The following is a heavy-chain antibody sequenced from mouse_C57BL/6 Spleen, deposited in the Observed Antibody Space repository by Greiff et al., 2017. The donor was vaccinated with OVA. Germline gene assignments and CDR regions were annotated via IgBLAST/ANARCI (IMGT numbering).Heavy chain of an antibody. CDR1: GFNIKDDY. V-gene: IGHV14-4*01. CDR3: TRESFDY. Sequence: VQLKQSGAELVRPGASVTLSCTASGFNIKDDYMHWVKQRPEQGLEWIGWIDPENGDTEYASKFQGKATITADTSSNTAYLQLSSLTSEDTAVYYCTRESFDYWGQGTTLTVSS. CDR2: IDPENGDT. J-gene: IGHJ2*01.